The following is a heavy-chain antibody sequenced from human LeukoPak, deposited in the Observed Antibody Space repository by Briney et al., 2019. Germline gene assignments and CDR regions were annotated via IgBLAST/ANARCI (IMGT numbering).Heavy chain of an antibody. CDR3: ARNLLYYYDSSGYYPDY. CDR2: IIPILGIA. J-gene: IGHJ4*02. D-gene: IGHD3-22*01. Sequence: GASVKVSCKASGGTFISYAISWVRQAPGQGLEWMGRIIPILGIANYAQKFQGRVTITADKSTSTAYMELSSLRSEDTAVYYCARNLLYYYDSSGYYPDYWGQGTLVTVSS. V-gene: IGHV1-69*04. CDR1: GGTFISYA.